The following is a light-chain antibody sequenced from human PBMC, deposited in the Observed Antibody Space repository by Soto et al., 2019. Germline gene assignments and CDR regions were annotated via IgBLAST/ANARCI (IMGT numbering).Light chain of an antibody. CDR3: QVWDSSSDHYV. CDR2: DDS. CDR1: NIGSKS. J-gene: IGLJ1*01. Sequence: SYELTQPPSVSVAPGQTARITCGGNNIGSKSLHWYQQKPGQAPVLVVYDDSDRPSGIPERFSGSNSWNTATLTISRVEAGDEADYYCQVWDSSSDHYVFGTGTKVTVL. V-gene: IGLV3-21*02.